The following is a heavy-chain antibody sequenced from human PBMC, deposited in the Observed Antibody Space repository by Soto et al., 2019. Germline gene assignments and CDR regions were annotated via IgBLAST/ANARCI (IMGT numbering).Heavy chain of an antibody. D-gene: IGHD3-10*01. CDR2: LYTGGST. V-gene: IGHV3-53*02. CDR3: ARDGPGFGDAFDI. CDR1: GFAVSSNY. Sequence: EVQLVETGGGLVQPGGSLRLSCAASGFAVSSNYMNWVRQAPGKGLEWVSVLYTGGSTHYAGSVKGRFTISRDSSQNTLYLQMNSLRGEDTAVYYGARDGPGFGDAFDIWGQGTMVTVSA. J-gene: IGHJ3*02.